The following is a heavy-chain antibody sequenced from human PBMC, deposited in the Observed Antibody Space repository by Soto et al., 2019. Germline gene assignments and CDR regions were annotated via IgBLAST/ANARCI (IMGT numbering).Heavy chain of an antibody. CDR2: INPDGREK. CDR1: GFTFSSFW. Sequence: PGGSLRLSCAASGFTFSSFWMDWVRQAPGKGLEWVANINPDGREKHYVDSVKGRFTISRDNAKNSLYLQMSSLTAEDSALYYCSRSLDSWGQGTRVTAPQ. J-gene: IGHJ4*02. V-gene: IGHV3-7*01. CDR3: SRSLDS.